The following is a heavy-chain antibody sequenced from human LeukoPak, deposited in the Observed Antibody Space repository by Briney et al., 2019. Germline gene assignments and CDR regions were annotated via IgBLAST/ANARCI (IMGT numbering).Heavy chain of an antibody. J-gene: IGHJ4*02. D-gene: IGHD2-8*02. V-gene: IGHV3-30*02. CDR1: GFTFSNSA. CDR3: AKDGSWSCTD. Sequence: GGSLRLSCAASGFTFSNSAMHWVRQGPGKGLEWVAYIAHHGNNKYYADSVKGRFTISRDNSKRTLYLQMNSLRPDDKAMYYCAKDGSWSCTDWGQGTLVTVSS. CDR2: IAHHGNNK.